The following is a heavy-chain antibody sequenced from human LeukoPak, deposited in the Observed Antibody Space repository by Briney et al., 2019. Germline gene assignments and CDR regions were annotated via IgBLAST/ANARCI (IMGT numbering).Heavy chain of an antibody. CDR3: AKDRRRWELGSQDY. CDR2: IRYDGSNK. CDR1: GFTFSSYG. D-gene: IGHD1-26*01. Sequence: PGGSLRLSCAASGFTFSSYGMHWVRQAPGKGLEWVAFIRYDGSNKYYADSVKGRFTISRDNSKNTLYLQMSSLRAEDTAVYYCAKDRRRWELGSQDYWGQGTLVTVSS. J-gene: IGHJ4*02. V-gene: IGHV3-30*02.